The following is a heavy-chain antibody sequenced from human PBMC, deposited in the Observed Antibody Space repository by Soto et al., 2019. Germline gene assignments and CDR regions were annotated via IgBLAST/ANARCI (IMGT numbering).Heavy chain of an antibody. CDR2: IYYSGST. V-gene: IGHV4-39*01. J-gene: IGHJ6*02. CDR3: ARHAIGDYGDYVYCYYYGMDV. CDR1: GGSISSSSYY. Sequence: SETLSLTCTVSGGSISSSSYYWGWIRQPPGKGLEWIGSIYYSGSTYYNPSLKSRVTISVDTSKNQFSLKLSSVTAADTAVYYCARHAIGDYGDYVYCYYYGMDVWGQGTTVTVS. D-gene: IGHD4-17*01.